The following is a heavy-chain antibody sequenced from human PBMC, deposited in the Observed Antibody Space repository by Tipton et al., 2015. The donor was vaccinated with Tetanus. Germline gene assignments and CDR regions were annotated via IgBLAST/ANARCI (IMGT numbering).Heavy chain of an antibody. J-gene: IGHJ4*02. Sequence: SLRLSCAASGFTFSSYGMHWVRQAPGKGLGWVAVIWYDGSNKYYADSVKGRFTISRDNSKNTLYLQMNSLRAEDTAVYYCAREEFGELTYYFDYWGQGTLVTVSS. V-gene: IGHV3-33*01. CDR1: GFTFSSYG. CDR2: IWYDGSNK. CDR3: AREEFGELTYYFDY. D-gene: IGHD3-10*01.